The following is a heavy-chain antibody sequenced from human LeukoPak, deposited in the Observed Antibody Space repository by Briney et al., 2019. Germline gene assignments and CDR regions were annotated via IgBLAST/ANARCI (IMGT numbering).Heavy chain of an antibody. V-gene: IGHV3-20*04. D-gene: IGHD3-10*01. Sequence: GGSLRLSCAASGFTFDDYGMSWVRQAPGKGLEWVSGINWYGGSTGYADSVKGRFTISRDNAKNSLYLQMNSLRAEDTALYYCARDMNYYGSGSYKVSDYWGQGTLVTVSS. CDR3: ARDMNYYGSGSYKVSDY. CDR2: INWYGGST. CDR1: GFTFDDYG. J-gene: IGHJ4*02.